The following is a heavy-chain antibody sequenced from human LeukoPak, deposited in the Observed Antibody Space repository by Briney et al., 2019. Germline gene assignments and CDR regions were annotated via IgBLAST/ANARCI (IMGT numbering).Heavy chain of an antibody. CDR2: ISSSSSYI. Sequence: PGGSLRLSCAASGFTFSSYAMSWVRQAPGKGLEWVSSISSSSSYIYYADSVKGRFTISRDNAKNSLYLQMNSLRAEDTAVYYCAREGYDSSGYYLDYWGQGTLVTVSS. CDR3: AREGYDSSGYYLDY. D-gene: IGHD3-22*01. J-gene: IGHJ4*02. CDR1: GFTFSSYA. V-gene: IGHV3-21*01.